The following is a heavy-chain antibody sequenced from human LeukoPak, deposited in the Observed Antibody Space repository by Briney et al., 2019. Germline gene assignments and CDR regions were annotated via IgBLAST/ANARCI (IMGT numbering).Heavy chain of an antibody. CDR1: GFTFRNYY. J-gene: IGHJ4*02. Sequence: GSLRLSCAASGFTFRNYYMSWVRQPPGQGLEGVANIDRGGGDKYYVDSVKGRFTISRDNANNLMYLYMNSLRVDDTAFYYCARVGAPGTADYWGQGTLVTVSS. D-gene: IGHD2-21*02. V-gene: IGHV3-7*01. CDR3: ARVGAPGTADY. CDR2: IDRGGGDK.